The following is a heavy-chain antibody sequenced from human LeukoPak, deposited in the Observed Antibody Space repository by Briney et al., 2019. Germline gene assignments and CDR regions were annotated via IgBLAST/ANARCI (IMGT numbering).Heavy chain of an antibody. V-gene: IGHV1-24*01. CDR2: FDPEDGET. CDR3: ARDLSGVTGYTYGRGIDY. Sequence: ASVKVSCKVSGYTLTELSMHWVRQAPGKGLEWMGGFDPEDGETIYAQKFQGRVTMTEDTSTDTAYMELSSLRSDDTAVYYCARDLSGVTGYTYGRGIDYWGQGTLVTVSS. J-gene: IGHJ4*02. D-gene: IGHD5-18*01. CDR1: GYTLTELS.